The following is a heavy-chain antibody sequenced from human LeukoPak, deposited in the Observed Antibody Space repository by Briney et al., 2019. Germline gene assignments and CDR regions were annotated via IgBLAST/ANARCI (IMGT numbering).Heavy chain of an antibody. V-gene: IGHV3-74*01. CDR3: ARIAVAGKGTY. CDR1: GFTFSSYW. J-gene: IGHJ4*02. Sequence: GRSLRLSCAASGFTFSSYWMHWVRQAPGKGQVWVSRINSDGSSTSYADSVKGRFTISRDNAKNTLYLQMNSLRAEDTAVYYCARIAVAGKGTYWGQGTLVTVSS. D-gene: IGHD6-19*01. CDR2: INSDGSST.